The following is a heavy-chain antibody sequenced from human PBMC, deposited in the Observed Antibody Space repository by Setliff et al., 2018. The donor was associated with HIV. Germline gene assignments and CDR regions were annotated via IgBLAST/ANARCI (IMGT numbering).Heavy chain of an antibody. CDR3: ARGGDPYRSSWYRWFDP. V-gene: IGHV4-38-2*01. J-gene: IGHJ5*02. CDR2: IYHSGST. CDR1: GYSISSGYY. D-gene: IGHD6-19*01. Sequence: SETLSLTCAVSGYSISSGYYWGWIRQPPGKGLEWIGSIYHSGSTYYNPSLKSRVTISVDTSKNQFSLKVKSVTAADTAIYYCARGGDPYRSSWYRWFDPWGQGTLVTVSS.